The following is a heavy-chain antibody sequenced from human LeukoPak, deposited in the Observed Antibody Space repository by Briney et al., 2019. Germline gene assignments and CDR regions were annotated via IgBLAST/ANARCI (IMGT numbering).Heavy chain of an antibody. CDR3: AKDRGRGPYCYYMDV. J-gene: IGHJ6*03. CDR2: INWNGGST. V-gene: IGHV3-20*04. D-gene: IGHD3-10*01. CDR1: GSTFDDYG. Sequence: PGGSLRLSCAASGSTFDDYGMSWVRQAPGKGLEWVSGINWNGGSTGYADSVKGRFTISRDNSKNSLYLQMNSLRAEDTALYYCAKDRGRGPYCYYMDVWGKGTTVTVSS.